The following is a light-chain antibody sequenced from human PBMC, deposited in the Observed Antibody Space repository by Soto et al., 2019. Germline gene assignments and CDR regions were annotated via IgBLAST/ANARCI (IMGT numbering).Light chain of an antibody. Sequence: DIQLTQSPPTLSASVGDRVTITCRASQSIRYYLAWYQQMPGKAPKLLFYGDSSLQSGVPSRFSGSGSGTEFTLTISSLQPDDFATYFCQHHNSYSQTFGQGTKVEIK. CDR1: QSIRYY. CDR2: GDS. V-gene: IGKV1-5*01. J-gene: IGKJ1*01. CDR3: QHHNSYSQT.